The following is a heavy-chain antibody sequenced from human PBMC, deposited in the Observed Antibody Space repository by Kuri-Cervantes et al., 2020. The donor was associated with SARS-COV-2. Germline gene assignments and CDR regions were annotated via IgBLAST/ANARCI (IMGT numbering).Heavy chain of an antibody. Sequence: GESLKISCAAAGFTFSSYAMHWVRQAPGKGLEWVAVISYDGSNKYYADSVKGRFTISRDNSKNTLYLQMNSLRAEDTAVYYCAKGQNWAYYYYMDVWGKGTTVTVSS. V-gene: IGHV3-30-3*01. CDR1: GFTFSSYA. CDR3: AKGQNWAYYYYMDV. CDR2: ISYDGSNK. J-gene: IGHJ6*03. D-gene: IGHD3-16*01.